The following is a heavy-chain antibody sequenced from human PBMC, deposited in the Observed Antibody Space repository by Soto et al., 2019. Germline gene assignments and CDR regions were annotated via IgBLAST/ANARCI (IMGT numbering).Heavy chain of an antibody. V-gene: IGHV3-30*18. CDR2: ISYDGSNK. CDR3: AKVVDLARPHLFDP. Sequence: SLRVSCSATGFTFSTYGVHWVRQAPGKGLEWVADISYDGSNKYYADSVKGRFTISRDNSKNTLYLQMNSLRAEDTAVYYSAKVVDLARPHLFDPWGQGTLVTV. J-gene: IGHJ5*02. D-gene: IGHD6-6*01. CDR1: GFTFSTYG.